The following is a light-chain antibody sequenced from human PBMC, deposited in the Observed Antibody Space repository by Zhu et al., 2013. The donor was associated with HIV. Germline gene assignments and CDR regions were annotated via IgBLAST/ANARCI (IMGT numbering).Light chain of an antibody. V-gene: IGLV3-21*03. CDR3: QVWDSSSDHVV. Sequence: SYELTQPPSVSVAPGKTASITCDGNNIAMKSVYWYQQKPGQAPALVVYDDAKRPSGIPDRFSGSNFGNTATLTIDRVEAGDEADYYCQVWDSSSDHVVFGGGTKLTVL. CDR1: NIAMKS. CDR2: DDA. J-gene: IGLJ2*01.